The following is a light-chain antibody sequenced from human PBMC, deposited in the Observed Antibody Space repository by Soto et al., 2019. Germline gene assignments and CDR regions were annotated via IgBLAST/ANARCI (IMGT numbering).Light chain of an antibody. V-gene: IGKV1-39*01. J-gene: IGKJ1*01. Sequence: IEMTQSPSSLSASVGDRITITCRASQSMSLFLNWYQQKPGKAPKLLIYSASTLQSGVPSRFSGIGSGPDFTLTIASLQPEESATYDCQQSYNLPWTFGPGTKVDIK. CDR3: QQSYNLPWT. CDR2: SAS. CDR1: QSMSLF.